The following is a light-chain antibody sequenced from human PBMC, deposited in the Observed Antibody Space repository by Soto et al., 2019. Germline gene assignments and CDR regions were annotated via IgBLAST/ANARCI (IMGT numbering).Light chain of an antibody. J-gene: IGKJ1*01. V-gene: IGKV3-20*01. CDR1: QSVPSTY. CDR2: GTS. Sequence: VMSPSPGRLSLSPGERATLSCRASQSVPSTYFAWYQQKSGQPPRLLISGTSNRATGIPDRFSGSGSGRDFTLTISRLEPEDFAVYFCQQFGNSPWTLGQGTKVDIK. CDR3: QQFGNSPWT.